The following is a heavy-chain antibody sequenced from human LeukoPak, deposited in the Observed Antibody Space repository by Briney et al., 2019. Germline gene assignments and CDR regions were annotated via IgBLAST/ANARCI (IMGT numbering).Heavy chain of an antibody. V-gene: IGHV4-59*08. CDR1: GGSISSHY. CDR2: IYYSGST. CDR3: ASTLDASSSWFDY. D-gene: IGHD6-13*01. Sequence: PSETLSLTCTVSGGSISSHYWSWIRQPPGKGLEWIGYIYYSGSTNYNPSLKSRVTISVDTSKNQFSLKLSSVTAADTAVYYCASTLDASSSWFDYWGQGTLVTVSS. J-gene: IGHJ4*02.